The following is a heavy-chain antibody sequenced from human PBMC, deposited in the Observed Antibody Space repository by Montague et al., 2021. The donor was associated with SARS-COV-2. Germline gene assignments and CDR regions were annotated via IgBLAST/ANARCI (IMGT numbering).Heavy chain of an antibody. Sequence: SETLSLTCTVTGGPISGSSDYWGWIRQSPGKGLEWIASVYYSGXTXYXXSLKSRLTISVDTSKNQFSLKLNSMTAADTALYYCARREYSYGWGDWGQGTLVTVSS. J-gene: IGHJ4*02. CDR1: GGPISGSSDY. CDR3: ARREYSYGWGD. D-gene: IGHD5-18*01. V-gene: IGHV4-39*01. CDR2: VYYSGXT.